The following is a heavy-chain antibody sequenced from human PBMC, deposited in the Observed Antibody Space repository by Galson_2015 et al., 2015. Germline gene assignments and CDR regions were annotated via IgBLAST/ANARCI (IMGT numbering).Heavy chain of an antibody. J-gene: IGHJ6*03. CDR1: GYTFTSYG. CDR3: ASGYCSSTSCLFYYYMDV. CDR2: ISAYNGNT. D-gene: IGHD2-2*01. V-gene: IGHV1-18*01. Sequence: SVKVSCKASGYTFTSYGISWVRQAPGQGLEWMGWISAYNGNTNYAQRLQGRVTMTTDTSTSTAYMELRSLRSDDTAVYYCASGYCSSTSCLFYYYMDVWGKGTTVTVSS.